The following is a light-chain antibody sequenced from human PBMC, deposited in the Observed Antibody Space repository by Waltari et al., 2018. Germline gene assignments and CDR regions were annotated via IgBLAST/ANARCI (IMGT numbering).Light chain of an antibody. CDR2: EVY. CDR1: SSDVGGDSY. Sequence: QSALTQPPSASGSPGQSVTIPCTGTSSDVGGDSYVSWYQPHPGKAPKLIIYEVYKRPSGVPDRFSGSKSGNTASLTVSGLQAEDEADYYCSSYAGSNNLGVFGTGTKVTVL. CDR3: SSYAGSNNLGV. J-gene: IGLJ1*01. V-gene: IGLV2-8*01.